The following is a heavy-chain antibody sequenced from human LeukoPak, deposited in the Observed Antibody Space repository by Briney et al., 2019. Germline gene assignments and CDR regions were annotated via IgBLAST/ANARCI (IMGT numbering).Heavy chain of an antibody. CDR2: ISTSGST. Sequence: SETPSLTCTVSGGSISSYYWSWIRQPAGKGLEWIGRISTSGSTNYNPSLKSRVTISEDTSKNQFSLKVTSVTAADTAVYYCARGTVPYYYGSGSYRYWGQGTLVTVSS. CDR1: GGSISSYY. J-gene: IGHJ4*02. CDR3: ARGTVPYYYGSGSYRY. D-gene: IGHD3-10*01. V-gene: IGHV4-4*07.